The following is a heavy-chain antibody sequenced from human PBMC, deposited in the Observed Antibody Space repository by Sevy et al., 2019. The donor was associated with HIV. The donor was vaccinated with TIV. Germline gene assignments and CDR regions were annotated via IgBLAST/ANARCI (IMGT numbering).Heavy chain of an antibody. V-gene: IGHV4-30-4*01. CDR2: IHYSGGT. Sequence: SETLSLTCTVSGGSITSSDSYWSWIRQAPGKGLEWIGYIHYSGGTYYNPFLKGRVAMSVDTSEKQFSLRLSFLTAADTATYFCASKRGYSYGPFDYWGQGTLVTVSS. CDR1: GGSITSSDSY. D-gene: IGHD5-18*01. J-gene: IGHJ4*02. CDR3: ASKRGYSYGPFDY.